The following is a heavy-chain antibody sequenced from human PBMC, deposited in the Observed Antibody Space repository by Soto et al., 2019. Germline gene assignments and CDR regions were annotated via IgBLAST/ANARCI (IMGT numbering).Heavy chain of an antibody. Sequence: QVQLVESGGGVVQPGRSLRLSCAASGFTFSHYGMNWVRQAPGKGLEWVALIWYDGSKKYYADSVKGRFTISRDNSKNTLYWQMNSLGDEDTAVYYCARWGGRSSSVRFDLWGQGTLVTVSS. CDR2: IWYDGSKK. J-gene: IGHJ5*02. V-gene: IGHV3-33*01. CDR3: ARWGGRSSSVRFDL. D-gene: IGHD6-13*01. CDR1: GFTFSHYG.